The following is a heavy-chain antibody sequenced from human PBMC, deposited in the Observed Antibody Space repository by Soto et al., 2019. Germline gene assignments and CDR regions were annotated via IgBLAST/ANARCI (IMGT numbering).Heavy chain of an antibody. CDR2: IIPILGIA. CDR1: GGTFSSYT. J-gene: IGHJ4*02. D-gene: IGHD3-16*01. Sequence: QVQLVQSGAEVKKPGSSVKVSCKASGGTFSSYTISWVRQAPGQGLEWMGRIIPILGIANYAQKFQGRVTITADKSTSTAYMELSSLRSEDTAVYYWARRVATGEFDYWGQGTLVTVSS. CDR3: ARRVATGEFDY. V-gene: IGHV1-69*02.